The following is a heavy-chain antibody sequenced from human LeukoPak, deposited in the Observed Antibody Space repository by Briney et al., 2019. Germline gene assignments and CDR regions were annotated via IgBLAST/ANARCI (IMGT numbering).Heavy chain of an antibody. D-gene: IGHD3-3*01. Sequence: ASVKVSCKASGYTFTSYYMHWVRQAPGQGLEWMGWINPNSGGTNYAQKFQGRVTMTRDTSISTAYMELSRLRSDDTAVYYCARDVLRFLEYPSYYMDVWGKGTTVTVSS. CDR1: GYTFTSYY. CDR3: ARDVLRFLEYPSYYMDV. J-gene: IGHJ6*03. CDR2: INPNSGGT. V-gene: IGHV1-2*02.